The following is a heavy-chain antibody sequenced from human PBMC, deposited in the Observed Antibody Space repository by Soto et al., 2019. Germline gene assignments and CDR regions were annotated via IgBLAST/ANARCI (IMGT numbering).Heavy chain of an antibody. Sequence: SVKVSCKASGGTFSSYAISWVRQAPGQGLEWMGGIIPIFGTANYAQKFQGRVTITADESTSTAYMELSSLRSEDTAVYYCAILIAVAADYYYYYGMDVWRQGTTVTVSS. D-gene: IGHD6-19*01. V-gene: IGHV1-69*13. J-gene: IGHJ6*02. CDR1: GGTFSSYA. CDR2: IIPIFGTA. CDR3: AILIAVAADYYYYYGMDV.